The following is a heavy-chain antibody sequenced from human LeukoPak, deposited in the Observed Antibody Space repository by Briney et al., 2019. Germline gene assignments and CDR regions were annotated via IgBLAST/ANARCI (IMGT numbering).Heavy chain of an antibody. CDR2: ISGGGDST. V-gene: IGHV3-23*01. CDR3: ASRDGDGTYVFSF. D-gene: IGHD1-26*01. CDR1: GFIFNNYI. J-gene: IGHJ4*02. Sequence: GGSLRLSCAVSGFIFNNYIMNWVRQAPGKGLEWVSSISGGGDSTYYADSVKGRLIISRDNSKNTLFLQMSSLRAEDTAVYYCASRDGDGTYVFSFWGQGTLVTVSS.